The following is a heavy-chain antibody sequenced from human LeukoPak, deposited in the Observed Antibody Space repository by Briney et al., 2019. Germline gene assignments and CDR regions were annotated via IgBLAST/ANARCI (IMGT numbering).Heavy chain of an antibody. V-gene: IGHV3-7*01. Sequence: GGSLRLSCAASGFTFSSYWMSWVRQAPGKGLEWVANIKQDGSGKYYVDSVKGRFTISRDNAKNSLYLQMNSLRAEDTAVYYCARESGGYSYGFDYWGQGTLVTVSS. CDR3: ARESGGYSYGFDY. CDR2: IKQDGSGK. D-gene: IGHD5-18*01. CDR1: GFTFSSYW. J-gene: IGHJ4*02.